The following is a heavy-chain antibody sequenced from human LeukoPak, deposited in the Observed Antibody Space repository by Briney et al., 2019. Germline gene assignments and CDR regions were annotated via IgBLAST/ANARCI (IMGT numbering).Heavy chain of an antibody. CDR1: GFTFSSYA. V-gene: IGHV3-23*01. CDR3: AEDRPYPGPQYDAFDI. CDR2: ISGSGGST. Sequence: GGSLRLSCAASGFTFSSYAMSWVRQAPGKGLEWVSAISGSGGSTYYADSVKGRFTISRDNSKNTLYLQMNSLRAEDTAVYYCAEDRPYPGPQYDAFDIWGQGTMVTVSS. J-gene: IGHJ3*02. D-gene: IGHD2-2*01.